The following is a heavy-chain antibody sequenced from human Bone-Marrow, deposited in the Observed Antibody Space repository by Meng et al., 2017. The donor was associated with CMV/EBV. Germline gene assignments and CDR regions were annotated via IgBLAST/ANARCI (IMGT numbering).Heavy chain of an antibody. Sequence: GESLKISCAVSGFTFSHYEMSWVRQAPGKGLEWISFISSSGRIIYYADSVKGRFTISRDNAKNSLYLQMNGLRAEDTAIYYCVRLAGCTSTTCQEKDAFDIWGQGTIVTVS. V-gene: IGHV3-48*03. D-gene: IGHD2-2*01. CDR3: VRLAGCTSTTCQEKDAFDI. CDR1: GFTFSHYE. CDR2: ISSSGRII. J-gene: IGHJ3*02.